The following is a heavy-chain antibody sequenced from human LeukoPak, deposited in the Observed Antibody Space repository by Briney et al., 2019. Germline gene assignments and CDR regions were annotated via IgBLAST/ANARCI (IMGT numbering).Heavy chain of an antibody. CDR3: ARGPVGATHPIPFDY. CDR1: GYTFTSYA. Sequence: ASVKVSCKASGYTFTSYAMHWVRQAPGQRLEWMGWINAGNGNTKYSQKFQGRVTITADESTSTAYMELSSLRSEDTAVYYCARGPVGATHPIPFDYWGQGTLVTVSS. V-gene: IGHV1-3*01. CDR2: INAGNGNT. D-gene: IGHD1-26*01. J-gene: IGHJ4*02.